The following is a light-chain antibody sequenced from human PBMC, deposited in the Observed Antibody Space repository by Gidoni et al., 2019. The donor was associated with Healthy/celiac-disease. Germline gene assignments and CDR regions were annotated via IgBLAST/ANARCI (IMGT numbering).Light chain of an antibody. CDR1: QSISSY. Sequence: GDRVTITCRASQSISSYLNWNQQKPGKAPKLLIYAASSLQSGVPSRFRGSGSGTDFTLTISSLQPEDFATYYCQQSYSTPPYFGPGTKVDIK. CDR3: QQSYSTPPY. V-gene: IGKV1-39*01. CDR2: AAS. J-gene: IGKJ3*01.